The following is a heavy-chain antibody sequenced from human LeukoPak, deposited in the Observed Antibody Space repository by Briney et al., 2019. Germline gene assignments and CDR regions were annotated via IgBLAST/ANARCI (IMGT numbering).Heavy chain of an antibody. Sequence: GGSLRLSCAASGFTFSSYSMNWVRQAPGKGLEWVSYISSGGSSIYYADSVKGRFTISRDNAKNSLYLQMNSLRAEDTAVYYCARDTYGSGSYYNAPLDYWGQGTLSPSPQ. CDR3: ARDTYGSGSYYNAPLDY. J-gene: IGHJ4*02. CDR1: GFTFSSYS. D-gene: IGHD3-10*01. V-gene: IGHV3-48*01. CDR2: ISSGGSSI.